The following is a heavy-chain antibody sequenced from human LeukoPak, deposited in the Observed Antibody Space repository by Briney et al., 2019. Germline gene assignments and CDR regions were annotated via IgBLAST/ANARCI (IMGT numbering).Heavy chain of an antibody. Sequence: SVKVSCKASGGTFSSYAISWVRQAPGQGLKWMGGIIPIFGTANYAQKFQGRVTITTDESTSTAYMELSSLRSEDTAVYYCARIYDSSGYSHFDYWGQGTLVTVSS. V-gene: IGHV1-69*05. CDR1: GGTFSSYA. D-gene: IGHD3-22*01. CDR3: ARIYDSSGYSHFDY. J-gene: IGHJ4*02. CDR2: IIPIFGTA.